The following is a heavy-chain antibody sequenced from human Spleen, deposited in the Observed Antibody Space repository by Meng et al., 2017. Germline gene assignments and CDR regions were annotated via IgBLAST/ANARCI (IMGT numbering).Heavy chain of an antibody. CDR3: ARDTGYSYGYGMDV. Sequence: SETLSLTCTVSGDSISSISYYWGWIRQPPGKGLEWIGSIYYSGSTFYNPSLRGRVTISVDTSKNQFSLKLSSVTAADTAVYYCARDTGYSYGYGMDVWGQGTTVTVSS. D-gene: IGHD5-18*01. CDR2: IYYSGST. V-gene: IGHV4-39*07. J-gene: IGHJ6*02. CDR1: GDSISSISYY.